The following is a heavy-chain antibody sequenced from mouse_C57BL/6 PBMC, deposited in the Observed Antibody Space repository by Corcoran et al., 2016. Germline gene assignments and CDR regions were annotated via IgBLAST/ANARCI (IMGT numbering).Heavy chain of an antibody. Sequence: QIQLVQSGPELKKPGETVKISCKASGDTFTTYGMSWVKQAPGKGLKWMGWINTYSGVPTYADDFKGRFAFSLETSASTAYLQINNLKNEDTATYFFARHTKDAMDYWGQGTSVTVSS. J-gene: IGHJ4*01. CDR2: INTYSGVP. CDR3: ARHTKDAMDY. V-gene: IGHV9-3*01. CDR1: GDTFTTYG.